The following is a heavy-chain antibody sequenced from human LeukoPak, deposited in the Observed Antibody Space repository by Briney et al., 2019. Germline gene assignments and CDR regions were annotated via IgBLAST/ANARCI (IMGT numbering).Heavy chain of an antibody. Sequence: SETLSLTCSVYGGSFSGYCWSWIRQPPGKGLEWIGEINHSGSTNYNPSLKTRVTISLDRSKDQFSLKLTSVTAADTAVYYCTRGKPETVFDSWGRGTLVTVSS. V-gene: IGHV4-34*01. CDR2: INHSGST. CDR3: TRGKPETVFDS. J-gene: IGHJ4*01. CDR1: GGSFSGYC.